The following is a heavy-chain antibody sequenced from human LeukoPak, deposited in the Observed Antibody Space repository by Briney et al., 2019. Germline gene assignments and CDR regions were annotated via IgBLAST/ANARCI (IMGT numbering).Heavy chain of an antibody. CDR1: GGSISSYY. V-gene: IGHV4-59*01. CDR3: ARTLDYYDRPDWFDP. CDR2: IYYSGST. Sequence: SETLSLTCTVSGGSISSYYWSWIRQPPGKGLEWIGYIYYSGSTNYNPSLKSRVTISVDTSKNQFSLKLSSVTAADTAVYYCARTLDYYDRPDWFDPWGQGTLVTVSS. J-gene: IGHJ5*02. D-gene: IGHD3-22*01.